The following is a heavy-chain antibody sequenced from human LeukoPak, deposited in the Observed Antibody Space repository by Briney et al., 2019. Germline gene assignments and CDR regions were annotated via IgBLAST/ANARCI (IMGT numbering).Heavy chain of an antibody. CDR1: GFTFSSYW. CDR3: AREDIVVVPAAYYYYGMDV. J-gene: IGHJ6*02. D-gene: IGHD2-2*01. V-gene: IGHV3-7*01. Sequence: GGSLRLSCAASGFTFSSYWMSWVRQAPGKGLEWVANIKQDGSEKYYVDSVKGRFTISRDNAKNSLYLQMNSLRAEDTAVYYRAREDIVVVPAAYYYYGMDVWGQGTTVTVSS. CDR2: IKQDGSEK.